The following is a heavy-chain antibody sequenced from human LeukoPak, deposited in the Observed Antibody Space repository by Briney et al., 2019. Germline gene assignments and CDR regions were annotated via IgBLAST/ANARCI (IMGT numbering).Heavy chain of an antibody. Sequence: SETLSLTCTVSGGSISSGGYYWSWIRQHPGKGLEWIGYTYYSGSTYYNPSLKSRVTISVDTSKNQFSLKLSSVTAADTAVYYCARGVLRPRYYYDSSGWPDAFDIWGQGTMVTVSS. D-gene: IGHD3-22*01. CDR3: ARGVLRPRYYYDSSGWPDAFDI. J-gene: IGHJ3*02. V-gene: IGHV4-31*03. CDR1: GGSISSGGYY. CDR2: TYYSGST.